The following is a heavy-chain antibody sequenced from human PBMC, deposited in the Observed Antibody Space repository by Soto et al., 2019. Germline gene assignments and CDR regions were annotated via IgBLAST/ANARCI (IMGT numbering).Heavy chain of an antibody. CDR3: ARSEINYSRFDL. CDR2: INAGNGYT. J-gene: IGHJ5*02. Sequence: QVQLVQSGAEVKKPGASVTVSCKASGYTFISYALHWVRQAPGQRLEWIGKINAGNGYTKYSQESQGRVTITRDTSASTAYMDLSSPRSEDTAIYYCARSEINYSRFDLWGQGTLVTVSS. V-gene: IGHV1-3*01. CDR1: GYTFISYA. D-gene: IGHD2-21*01.